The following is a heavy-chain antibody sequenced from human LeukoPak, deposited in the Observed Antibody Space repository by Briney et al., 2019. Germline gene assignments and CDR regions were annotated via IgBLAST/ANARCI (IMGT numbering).Heavy chain of an antibody. CDR3: ARESVAAAGLFDY. Sequence: SETLSLTCTVSGGSISSYYWSWIRQPPGKGLEWIGSIYYSGSTYYNPSLKSRVTISVDTSKNQFSLKLSSVTAADTAVYYCARESVAAAGLFDYWGQGTLVTVSS. CDR1: GGSISSYY. V-gene: IGHV4-59*12. D-gene: IGHD6-13*01. CDR2: IYYSGST. J-gene: IGHJ4*02.